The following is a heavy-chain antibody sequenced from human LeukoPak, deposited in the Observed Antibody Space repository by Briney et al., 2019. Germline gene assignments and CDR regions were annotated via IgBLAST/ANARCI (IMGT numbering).Heavy chain of an antibody. J-gene: IGHJ4*02. CDR3: ARDSHATPLFLGKTTYYFDY. Sequence: GGSLRLSCAASRFTVSTYYMTWIRQAPGKGLEWVSAISGSGGSTYYADSVKGRFTISRDNSKNTLYLQMNSLRAEDTAVYYCARDSHATPLFLGKTTYYFDYWGQGTLVTVSS. D-gene: IGHD2-15*01. CDR2: ISGSGGST. V-gene: IGHV3-23*01. CDR1: RFTVSTYY.